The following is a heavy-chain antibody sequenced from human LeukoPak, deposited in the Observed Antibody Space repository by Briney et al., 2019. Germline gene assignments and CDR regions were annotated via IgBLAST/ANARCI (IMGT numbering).Heavy chain of an antibody. CDR1: GGSVSSSGYY. CDR2: ISYSGST. D-gene: IGHD1/OR15-1a*01. CDR3: VRDLEHFDIDY. J-gene: IGHJ4*02. Sequence: SETLSLTCTVSGGSVSSSGYYWGWVRQPPGKGLEWIGSISYSGSTSYTPSLKSRVSISVDTSKNQFSLKMSSVTAADTAVYFCVRDLEHFDIDYWGQGALVTVSS. V-gene: IGHV4-39*07.